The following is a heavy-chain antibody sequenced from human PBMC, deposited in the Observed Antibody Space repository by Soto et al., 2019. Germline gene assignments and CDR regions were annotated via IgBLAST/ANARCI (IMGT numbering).Heavy chain of an antibody. CDR2: ISGSGGST. J-gene: IGHJ3*02. Sequence: PGGSLRLSCAASGVTFSSYAMSGGRQAPGKGLEWVSAISGSGGSTYYADSVKGRFTISRDNSKNTLYLQMNSLRAEDTAVYYCAKDSGYDFWSGPAPWAFHIWGQGTMVTVSS. D-gene: IGHD3-3*01. V-gene: IGHV3-23*01. CDR3: AKDSGYDFWSGPAPWAFHI. CDR1: GVTFSSYA.